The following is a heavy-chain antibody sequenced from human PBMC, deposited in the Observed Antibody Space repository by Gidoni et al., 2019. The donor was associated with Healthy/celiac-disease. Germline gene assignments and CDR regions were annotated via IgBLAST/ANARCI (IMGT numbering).Heavy chain of an antibody. CDR1: GGSFSGYY. V-gene: IGHV4-34*01. Sequence: QVQLQQWGAGLLKPSETLSLTCAVYGGSFSGYYWSWIRPPPGKGLEWIGEINHSGSTNYNPSLKSRVNISVDTSKNQFSLKLSSVTAADTAVYYCARGGRGIVVVPAANRGDYYYYYMDVWGKGTTVTVSS. CDR2: INHSGST. J-gene: IGHJ6*03. D-gene: IGHD2-2*01. CDR3: ARGGRGIVVVPAANRGDYYYYYMDV.